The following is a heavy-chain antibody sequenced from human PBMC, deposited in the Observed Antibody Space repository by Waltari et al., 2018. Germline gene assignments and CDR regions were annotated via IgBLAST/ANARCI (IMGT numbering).Heavy chain of an antibody. Sequence: QLQLQESGPGLVKPSETLSLTCTVSGGSISSSSYYWGWIRQPPGKGLEWIGSIYYSGSTYYNPSLKSRVTISVDTSKNQFSLKLSSVTAADTAVYYCARREVDRASPFDYWGQGTLVTVSS. CDR3: ARREVDRASPFDY. J-gene: IGHJ4*02. CDR1: GGSISSSSYY. CDR2: IYYSGST. V-gene: IGHV4-39*01. D-gene: IGHD2-2*01.